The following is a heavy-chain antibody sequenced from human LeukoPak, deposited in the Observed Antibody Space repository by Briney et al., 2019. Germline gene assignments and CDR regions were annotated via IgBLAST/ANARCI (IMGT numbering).Heavy chain of an antibody. CDR3: ARSSHYDILTGYSEEDAFDI. D-gene: IGHD3-9*01. Sequence: GGSLRLSCAASGFTVSHNFMSWVRQAPGKGLEWVSVIYSGGSTDYADSVKGRFTISRDTSKNTLYLQMNSLRVEDTAVYYCARSSHYDILTGYSEEDAFDIWGQGTMVTVSS. CDR1: GFTVSHNF. V-gene: IGHV3-53*01. J-gene: IGHJ3*02. CDR2: IYSGGST.